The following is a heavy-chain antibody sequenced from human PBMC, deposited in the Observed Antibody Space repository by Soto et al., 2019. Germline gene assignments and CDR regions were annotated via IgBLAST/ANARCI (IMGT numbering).Heavy chain of an antibody. D-gene: IGHD1-26*01. V-gene: IGHV1-2*02. CDR2: INTNNGGT. CDR3: ARGWEVVGGANY. J-gene: IGHJ4*02. CDR1: GYTFTGYL. Sequence: ASVKVSCKASGYTFTGYLMHWVRQAPGQGLEWMGWINTNNGGTNSAQKFQGRVTMTMDTSINTAYMELSSLRSDDTAIYYCARGWEVVGGANYWGQGTLVTVSS.